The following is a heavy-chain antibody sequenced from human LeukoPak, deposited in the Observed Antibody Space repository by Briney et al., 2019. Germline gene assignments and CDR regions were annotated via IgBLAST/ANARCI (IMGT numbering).Heavy chain of an antibody. CDR2: INMDGSTT. D-gene: IGHD2/OR15-2a*01. CDR1: GFTFSSYW. Sequence: GGSLRLSCAASGFTFSSYWMHWVRQAPGKGLMWVSRINMDGSTTNYADSVKGRFTISRDNAKNTLYLEMNRLRAEDTAVYFCANGAFRLYYVDVWGKGTTVTVSS. CDR3: ANGAFRLYYVDV. J-gene: IGHJ6*03. V-gene: IGHV3-74*01.